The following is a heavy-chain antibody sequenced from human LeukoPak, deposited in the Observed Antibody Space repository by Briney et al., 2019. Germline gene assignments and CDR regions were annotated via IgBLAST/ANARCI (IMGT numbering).Heavy chain of an antibody. CDR1: GFTFRAYW. J-gene: IGHJ4*02. V-gene: IGHV3-7*01. CDR2: INQDGSEK. CDR3: ARLRYTYGKNFDY. Sequence: GGSLRLSCAASGFTFRAYWMSWVRQAPGEGLEWLANINQDGSEKDYVDSVKGRFTISRDNARNSLYLQMNTLRAEDTAVYFCARLRYTYGKNFDYWGQGALVTVSS. D-gene: IGHD5-18*01.